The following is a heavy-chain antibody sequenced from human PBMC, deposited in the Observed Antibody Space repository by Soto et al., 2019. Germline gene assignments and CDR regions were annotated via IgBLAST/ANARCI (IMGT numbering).Heavy chain of an antibody. CDR1: GGSISSTDYY. Sequence: QLQLQESGPGLVKPSETLSLTCSVSGGSISSTDYYWAWIRQAPGKGLEWIGSINYSGKTYYTSSLKSRVTISVDTSKNWFSVRLSSITPADTAVYYCGSLIQYSATAYYFDYWGQATLVTVSS. D-gene: IGHD2-15*01. CDR2: INYSGKT. V-gene: IGHV4-39*01. CDR3: GSLIQYSATAYYFDY. J-gene: IGHJ4*02.